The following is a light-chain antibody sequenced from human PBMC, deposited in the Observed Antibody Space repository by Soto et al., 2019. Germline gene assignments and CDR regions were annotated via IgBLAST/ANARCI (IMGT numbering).Light chain of an antibody. J-gene: IGLJ2*01. CDR1: KLGDKY. Sequence: SYELTQPPSVSVSPGQTASITCSGDKLGDKYACWYQQKPGQSPVLVIYQDSKRPSGIPERFSGSNSGNTATLTISGTPAMDEADYYCQAWDRRTVVFGGGTKLTVL. CDR3: QAWDRRTVV. CDR2: QDS. V-gene: IGLV3-1*01.